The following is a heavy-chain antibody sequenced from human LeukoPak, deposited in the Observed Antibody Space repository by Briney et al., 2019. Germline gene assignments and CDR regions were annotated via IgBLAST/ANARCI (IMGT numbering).Heavy chain of an antibody. CDR1: GFTFSSYA. J-gene: IGHJ6*04. D-gene: IGHD2/OR15-2a*01. V-gene: IGHV3-30*04. CDR2: ISYDGSNK. CDR3: ARDLSPYYYYGMDV. Sequence: PGGSLRLSCAASGFTFSSYAMHWVRQAPGKGLEWVAVISYDGSNKYYADSVKGRFTISRGNSKNTLYLQMNSLRAEDTAVYYCARDLSPYYYYGMDVWGKGTTVTVSS.